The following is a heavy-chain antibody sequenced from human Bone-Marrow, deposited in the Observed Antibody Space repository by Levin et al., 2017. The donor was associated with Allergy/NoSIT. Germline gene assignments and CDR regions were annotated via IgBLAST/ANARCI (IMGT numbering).Heavy chain of an antibody. V-gene: IGHV1-24*01. CDR3: ATVVAARLEAGNWFDP. CDR2: FDPEDGET. D-gene: IGHD6-6*01. Sequence: GASVKVSCKVSGYTLTELSMHWVRQAPGKGLEWMGGFDPEDGETIYAQKFQGRVTMTEDTSTDTAYMELSSLRFEDTAVYYCATVVAARLEAGNWFDPWGQGTLVTVSS. J-gene: IGHJ5*02. CDR1: GYTLTELS.